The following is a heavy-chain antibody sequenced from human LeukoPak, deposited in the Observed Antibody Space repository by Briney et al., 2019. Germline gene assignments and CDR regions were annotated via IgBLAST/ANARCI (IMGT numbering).Heavy chain of an antibody. CDR1: GGSISSYY. D-gene: IGHD3-9*01. Sequence: SETLSLTCTVSGGSISSYYWSWIRQPPGKGLEWIGYIYYSGSTNYNPSLKSRVTISVDTSKNQFSLKLSSVTAADTAVYYCARSVRDDILTSFDYWGQGTLVTVSS. V-gene: IGHV4-59*01. CDR3: ARSVRDDILTSFDY. J-gene: IGHJ4*02. CDR2: IYYSGST.